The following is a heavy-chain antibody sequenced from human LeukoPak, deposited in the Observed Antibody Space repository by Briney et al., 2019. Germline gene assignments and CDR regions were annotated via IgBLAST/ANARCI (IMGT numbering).Heavy chain of an antibody. CDR2: IYYSGST. J-gene: IGHJ4*02. V-gene: IGHV4-39*07. CDR1: GGSISSSSYY. CDR3: ARVRAVPYDYVWGSGGYFDY. D-gene: IGHD3-16*01. Sequence: SETLSLTCTVSGGSISSSSYYWGWIRQPPGKGLEWIGSIYYSGSTYYNPSLKSRVTISVDTSKNQFSLKLSSVTAADTAVYYCARVRAVPYDYVWGSGGYFDYWGQGTLVTVSS.